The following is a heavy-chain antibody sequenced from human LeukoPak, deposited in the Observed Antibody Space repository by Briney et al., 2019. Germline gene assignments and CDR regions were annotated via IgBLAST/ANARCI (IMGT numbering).Heavy chain of an antibody. J-gene: IGHJ4*02. D-gene: IGHD5-24*01. CDR1: GFTFSSYA. V-gene: IGHV3-23*01. CDR2: ISGSGGST. CDR3: ANDVPGDGYNYG. Sequence: GGALRLACAASGFTFSSYAMSWVRQAPGKGLEWVSSISGSGGSTYYADSVKGRFTISRYNSKNTLYLQMNSLRAEDTAVYYCANDVPGDGYNYGGGQGTLVTVSS.